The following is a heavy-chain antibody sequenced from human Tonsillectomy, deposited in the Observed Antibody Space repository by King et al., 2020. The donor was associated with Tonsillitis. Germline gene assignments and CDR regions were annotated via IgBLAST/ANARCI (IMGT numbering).Heavy chain of an antibody. CDR3: ARHCDNSWYSDY. V-gene: IGHV4-39*07. CDR2: IFYSGST. Sequence: QLQESGPGLVKPSETLSLTCTVSGGSISSGTYYWGWIRQPPGKGLEWIGNIFYSGSTYYNPSLKGRVSISVDTSKNQFSLRLSSVTAADTAVYYCARHCDNSWYSDYWGQGTLVTVSS. J-gene: IGHJ4*02. CDR1: GGSISSGTYY. D-gene: IGHD6-13*01.